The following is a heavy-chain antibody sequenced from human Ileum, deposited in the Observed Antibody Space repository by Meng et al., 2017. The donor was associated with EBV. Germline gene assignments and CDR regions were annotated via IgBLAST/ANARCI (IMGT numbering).Heavy chain of an antibody. CDR2: INPNGGDR. J-gene: IGHJ5*02. Sequence: VKRVQCGAEGLRAGASVSVCCSSFGYTFTGYYIHWLRQAPGQGLEWMGRINPNGGDRNYAQNFHGRVTLTLDMAIHTAIMDLSSLKSDDTAVYYCARFRIQAGALDTWGQGTLVTVSS. CDR3: ARFRIQAGALDT. CDR1: GYTFTGYY. D-gene: IGHD2/OR15-2a*01. V-gene: IGHV1-2*06.